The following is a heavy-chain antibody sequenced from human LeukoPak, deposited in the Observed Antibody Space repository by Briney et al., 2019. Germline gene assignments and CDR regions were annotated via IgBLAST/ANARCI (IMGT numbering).Heavy chain of an antibody. CDR3: ARLSGWFGDYYYYMDV. V-gene: IGHV3-23*01. D-gene: IGHD3-10*01. J-gene: IGHJ6*03. Sequence: GGSLRLSCGASGFTFSSYAMSWVRQAPGKGLEWVSAISGLGGSTYSADSVKGRFTISRDNSKNTLYLQMNSLGAEDTAVYYCARLSGWFGDYYYYMDVWGKGTTVTISS. CDR2: ISGLGGST. CDR1: GFTFSSYA.